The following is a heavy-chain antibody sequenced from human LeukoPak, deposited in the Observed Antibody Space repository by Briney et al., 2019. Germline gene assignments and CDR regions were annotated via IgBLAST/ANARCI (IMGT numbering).Heavy chain of an antibody. CDR3: ARDSPPI. J-gene: IGHJ3*02. CDR2: IYYSGST. V-gene: IGHV4-59*02. Sequence: PSETLSLTCTVSGGSVSSSYWSWIRQSPGKGLEWVGYIYYSGSTNYNPSLKSRVTMSIDTSKNQFSLKLSSVTAADTGVYYCARDSPPIWGQGTLVTVSS. CDR1: GGSVSSSY.